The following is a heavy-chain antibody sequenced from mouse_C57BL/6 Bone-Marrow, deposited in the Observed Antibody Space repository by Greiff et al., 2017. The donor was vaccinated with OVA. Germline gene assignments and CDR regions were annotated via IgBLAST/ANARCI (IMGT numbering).Heavy chain of an antibody. CDR3: ARGGNYAAY. J-gene: IGHJ3*01. V-gene: IGHV1-81*01. CDR2: IYPRSGNT. CDR1: GYTFTSYG. Sequence: QVQLQQSGAELARPGASVKLSCKASGYTFTSYGISWVKQRTGQGLEWIGEIYPRSGNTYYNEKFKGKATLTADKSSSTAYMELRSLTSEDSAVYFCARGGNYAAYWGQGTLVTVSA. D-gene: IGHD2-1*01.